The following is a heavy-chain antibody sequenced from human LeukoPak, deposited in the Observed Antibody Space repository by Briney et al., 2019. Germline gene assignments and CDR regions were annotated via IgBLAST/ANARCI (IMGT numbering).Heavy chain of an antibody. Sequence: PSETLSLTCTVSGGAINSYHWTWIRQPPGKGLEWIASIYYIGSPKYNPSLESRVTISVDTSKNQFSLKVNSLTAADTAVYYCARENDRYGRIDYWGQGTQVTVSS. D-gene: IGHD5-18*01. CDR2: IYYIGSP. V-gene: IGHV4-59*01. CDR3: ARENDRYGRIDY. J-gene: IGHJ4*02. CDR1: GGAINSYH.